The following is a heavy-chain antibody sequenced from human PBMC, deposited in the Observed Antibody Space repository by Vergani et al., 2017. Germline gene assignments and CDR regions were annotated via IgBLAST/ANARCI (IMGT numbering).Heavy chain of an antibody. CDR2: IYSGGST. J-gene: IGHJ6*02. CDR1: GFTVSSNH. D-gene: IGHD5-12*01. V-gene: IGHV3-53*04. Sequence: EVQLVESGGGLVQPGGSLRLFCAASGFTVSSNHMSCVRQAPGKGLEWVSVIYSGGSTYYADSVKGRFTISRHNSKNTLYLQMNSLRAEDTAVYYCARDRVDIVATTTYYNSFYGMDVWGQGTTVTVSS. CDR3: ARDRVDIVATTTYYNSFYGMDV.